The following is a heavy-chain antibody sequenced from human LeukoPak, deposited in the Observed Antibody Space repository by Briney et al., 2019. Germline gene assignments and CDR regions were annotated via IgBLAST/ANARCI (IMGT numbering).Heavy chain of an antibody. J-gene: IGHJ3*02. CDR2: INHSGST. V-gene: IGHV4-34*01. CDR3: AREKAYDSRQGVRGDALDI. D-gene: IGHD3-22*01. CDR1: GGSFSGYY. Sequence: SETLSLTCAVYGGSFSGYYWSWIRQPPGKGLEWIGEINHSGSTNYNPSLKSRVTISVDTSKNQFSLKLSSVTAADTAVYYCAREKAYDSRQGVRGDALDIWGQGTMVTVSS.